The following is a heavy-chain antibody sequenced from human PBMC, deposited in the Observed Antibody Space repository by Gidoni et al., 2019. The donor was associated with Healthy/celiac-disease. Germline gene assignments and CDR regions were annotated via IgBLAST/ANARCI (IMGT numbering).Heavy chain of an antibody. CDR1: GFTFSSYA. Sequence: EVQLVESGGGLVQPGGSLRLSCAASGFTFSSYAMNWVRQAPGKGLEWVSYISSSGSTIYYADSVKGRFTISRDNAKNSLYLQMNSLRAEDTAVYYCARDDIVVVVAATPEFYYYGMDVWGQGTTVTVSS. V-gene: IGHV3-48*03. J-gene: IGHJ6*02. CDR2: ISSSGSTI. CDR3: ARDDIVVVVAATPEFYYYGMDV. D-gene: IGHD2-15*01.